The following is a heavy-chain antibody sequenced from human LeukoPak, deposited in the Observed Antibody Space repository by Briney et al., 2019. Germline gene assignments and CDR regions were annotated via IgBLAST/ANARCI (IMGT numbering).Heavy chain of an antibody. CDR2: ISYDGSNK. V-gene: IGHV3-30*18. CDR3: AKDIAVAGIIDY. CDR1: GFTFSSYG. Sequence: GGSLRLSCAASGFTFSSYGMHWVRQAPGKGLEWEAVISYDGSNKYYADSVKGRFTISRDNSKNTLYLQMNSLRAEDTAVYYCAKDIAVAGIIDYWGQGTLVTVSS. D-gene: IGHD6-19*01. J-gene: IGHJ4*02.